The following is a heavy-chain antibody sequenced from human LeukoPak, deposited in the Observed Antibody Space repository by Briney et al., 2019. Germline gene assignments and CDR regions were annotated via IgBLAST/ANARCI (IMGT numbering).Heavy chain of an antibody. J-gene: IGHJ4*02. CDR1: GFTFSSYA. D-gene: IGHD5-12*01. Sequence: GGSLRLSCAASGFTFSSYAMHWVRQAPGKGLEYVSAIRSNGGSTYYANSVKGRFTISRDNSKNTLYLQMGSLRAEDTAVYYCARAESGYAHLFDSWGRGTLVTVSS. V-gene: IGHV3-64*01. CDR2: IRSNGGST. CDR3: ARAESGYAHLFDS.